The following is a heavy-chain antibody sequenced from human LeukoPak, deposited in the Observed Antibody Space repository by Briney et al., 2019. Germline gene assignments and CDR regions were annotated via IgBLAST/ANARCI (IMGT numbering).Heavy chain of an antibody. CDR3: AISPMIVVVRSSHYFDY. V-gene: IGHV1-18*01. CDR1: GYTFTSYG. Sequence: GASVKVSCKASGYTFTSYGISWVRQAPGQGLEWMGWISAYNGNTNYAQKLQGRVTMTTGTSTSTAYMELRSLRSDDTAVYYCAISPMIVVVRSSHYFDYWGQGTLVTVSS. D-gene: IGHD3-22*01. CDR2: ISAYNGNT. J-gene: IGHJ4*02.